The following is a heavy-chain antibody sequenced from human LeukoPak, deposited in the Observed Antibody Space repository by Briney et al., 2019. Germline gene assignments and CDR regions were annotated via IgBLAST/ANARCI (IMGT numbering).Heavy chain of an antibody. CDR1: GGSISSGGYY. D-gene: IGHD1-1*01. V-gene: IGHV4-31*03. CDR2: VYYSGST. Sequence: SETLSLTCTVSGGSISSGGYYWSWIRQHPGKGLEWIGYVYYSGSTYYNPSLKSRVTISVDTSKNQFSLKLSSVTAADTAVYYCAREVPTHYFDYWGQGTLVTVSS. CDR3: AREVPTHYFDY. J-gene: IGHJ4*02.